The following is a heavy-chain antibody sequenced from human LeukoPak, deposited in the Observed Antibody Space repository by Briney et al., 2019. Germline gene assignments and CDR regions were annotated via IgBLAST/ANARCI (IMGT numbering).Heavy chain of an antibody. CDR3: ARHITAAGGDWLDP. D-gene: IGHD6-13*01. CDR2: IYYSGST. Sequence: SETLSLTCTVSGGSISSSSYYWSWIRQPPGKGLEWIGYIYYSGSTNYNPSLKSRVTISVDTSKNQFSLKLSSVTAADTAVYYCARHITAAGGDWLDPWGQGTLVTVSS. J-gene: IGHJ5*02. V-gene: IGHV4-61*05. CDR1: GGSISSSSYY.